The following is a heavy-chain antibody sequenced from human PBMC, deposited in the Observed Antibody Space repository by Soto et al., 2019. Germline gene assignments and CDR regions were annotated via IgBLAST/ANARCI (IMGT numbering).Heavy chain of an antibody. J-gene: IGHJ4*02. D-gene: IGHD4-17*01. CDR3: ERVDGDYVGVDY. V-gene: IGHV1-18*01. CDR1: GYTFTSYG. Sequence: QVQLVQSGAEVKKPEASVKVSCKASGYTFTSYGISWVRQAPGQGLEWMGWISAYNGNTNYAQKVQGRVTMTTDTSTSIACMKRRNLRSDDTAVYYCERVDGDYVGVDYWGKGTLVTVSS. CDR2: ISAYNGNT.